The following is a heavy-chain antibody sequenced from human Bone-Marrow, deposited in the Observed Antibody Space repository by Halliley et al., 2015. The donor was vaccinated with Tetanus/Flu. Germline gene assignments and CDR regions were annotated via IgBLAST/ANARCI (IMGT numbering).Heavy chain of an antibody. CDR1: GGSVSSGFYY. J-gene: IGHJ4*02. Sequence: TLSLTCSVPGGSVSSGFYYWSWIRQPPGKGLEWIGYIYATGRTNLNPSLKSRVSMSVDKSRNQFSLNLSSVTAADTALYYCAREGQDSSGRGYYFDNWGPGTLVTVSS. CDR2: IYATGRT. V-gene: IGHV4-61*01. CDR3: AREGQDSSGRGYYFDN. D-gene: IGHD6-19*01.